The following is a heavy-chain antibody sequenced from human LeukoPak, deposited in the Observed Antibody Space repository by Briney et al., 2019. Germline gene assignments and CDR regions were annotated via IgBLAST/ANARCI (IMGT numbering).Heavy chain of an antibody. CDR1: GFTFSSYA. D-gene: IGHD2-2*01. J-gene: IGHJ4*02. V-gene: IGHV3-23*01. CDR3: AKLYQNIVVVPAAPVGYYFDY. Sequence: GGSLRLSCAASGFTFSSYAMSWVRQAPGKGLEWVSAISGSGGSTYYADSVKGRFTISRDNSKNTLYLQMNSLRAEDTAVYYCAKLYQNIVVVPAAPVGYYFDYWGQGTLVTVSS. CDR2: ISGSGGST.